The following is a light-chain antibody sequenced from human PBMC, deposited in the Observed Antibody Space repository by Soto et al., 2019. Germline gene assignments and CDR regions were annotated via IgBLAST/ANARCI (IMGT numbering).Light chain of an antibody. CDR3: QQYGSSPWT. J-gene: IGKJ1*01. CDR1: QSVSNNY. V-gene: IGKV3-20*01. Sequence: EIVLTQSPGTLSLSPGERATLSCRASQSVSNNYLAWYQQKPGQAPRLLIYGAFNRAAGIPARFSGSGSGTDFTLTISRLEPEDFAVYYCQQYGSSPWTFGQGTKVDIK. CDR2: GAF.